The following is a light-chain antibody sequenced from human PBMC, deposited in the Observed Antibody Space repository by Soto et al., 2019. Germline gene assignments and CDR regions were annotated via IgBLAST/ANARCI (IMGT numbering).Light chain of an antibody. CDR2: DAS. Sequence: EIVMTQSPGTLSLSQGERATLSCRASQTVSSSYLGWYQQKPGQAPRLLIYDASNRATGIPARFSGSGSGTDFTLTISSLEPEDFAVYYCQQRSYWLTFGGGTKVDIK. CDR1: QTVSSSY. V-gene: IGKV3-11*01. J-gene: IGKJ4*01. CDR3: QQRSYWLT.